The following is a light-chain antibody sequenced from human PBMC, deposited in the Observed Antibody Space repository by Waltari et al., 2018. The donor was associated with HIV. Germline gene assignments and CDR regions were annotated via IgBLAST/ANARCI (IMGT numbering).Light chain of an antibody. CDR1: SGPRSYI. CDR3: ETWDSNTHKVV. J-gene: IGLJ2*01. V-gene: IGLV4-60*03. Sequence: QPVLTQSSSASASLGSSVTLTCTLSSGPRSYIIAWHQPQPGKAPRYLMKLEGSGSYNKGSGIPDRFSGSSSGADRYLTISNLQSEDEADYYCETWDSNTHKVVFGGGTKLTVL. CDR2: LEGSGSY.